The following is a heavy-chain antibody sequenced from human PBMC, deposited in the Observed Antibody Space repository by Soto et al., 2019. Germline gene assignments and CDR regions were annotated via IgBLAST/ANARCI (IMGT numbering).Heavy chain of an antibody. CDR3: ARLTRGVYDLDRLWEKFDY. CDR2: IYWDDDK. CDR1: GFSLSSIGMG. D-gene: IGHD5-12*01. Sequence: QITVKESGLPLVKPTETLTLTCTFSGFSLSSIGMGVGWIRQPPGKALEWLTLIYWDDDKRYSPSLSSRLTITKAPSKNQVDLTMTNMDPVDTATYYCARLTRGVYDLDRLWEKFDYWGQGALVTAS. V-gene: IGHV2-5*02. J-gene: IGHJ4*02.